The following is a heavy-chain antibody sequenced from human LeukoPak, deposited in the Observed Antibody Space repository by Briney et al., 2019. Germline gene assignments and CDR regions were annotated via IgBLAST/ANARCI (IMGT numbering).Heavy chain of an antibody. CDR2: IYHSGST. V-gene: IGHV4-30-2*01. Sequence: SETLSLTCAVSGGSISSGGYSWSWLRQPPGKGLEWIGYIYHSGSTYYNPSLKSRVTISVDRSKNQFFLKLSSVTAADTAVYYCARDGNTPHWGQGTLVTVSS. CDR3: ARDGNTPH. CDR1: GGSISSGGYS. J-gene: IGHJ4*02. D-gene: IGHD1-7*01.